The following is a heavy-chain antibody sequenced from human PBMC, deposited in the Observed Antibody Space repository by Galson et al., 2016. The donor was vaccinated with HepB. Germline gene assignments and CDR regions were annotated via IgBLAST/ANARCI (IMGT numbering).Heavy chain of an antibody. J-gene: IGHJ4*02. CDR2: VSGSGSNR. CDR3: AKGPEWELPTFFDY. Sequence: SLRLSCAASGFTFSSFAMTWVRQAPGIRMEWVSTVSGSGSNRHYADSVKGRFTISRDNSKNTLYLQMNSLRAEDTAVYYCAKGPEWELPTFFDYWGQGTLVTVSS. D-gene: IGHD1-26*01. CDR1: GFTFSSFA. V-gene: IGHV3-23*01.